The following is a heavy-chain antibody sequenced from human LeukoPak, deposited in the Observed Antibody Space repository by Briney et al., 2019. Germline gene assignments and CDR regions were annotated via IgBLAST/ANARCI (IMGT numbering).Heavy chain of an antibody. CDR3: AREGTFGYSSSSTDY. D-gene: IGHD6-6*01. CDR1: GYIFSSYH. Sequence: AXVKVSCKASGYIFSSYHIHWVRQAPGQGLEWMGIVNPGGGSTSYAQKFQGRVTMTRDTSTSTVYMELRSLRSEDTAVYYCAREGTFGYSSSSTDYWGQGTLVTVSS. J-gene: IGHJ4*02. CDR2: VNPGGGST. V-gene: IGHV1-46*01.